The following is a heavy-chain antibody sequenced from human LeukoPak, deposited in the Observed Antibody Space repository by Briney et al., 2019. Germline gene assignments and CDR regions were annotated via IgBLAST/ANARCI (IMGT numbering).Heavy chain of an antibody. CDR3: ARVKSDSSGYYWEYYFDY. J-gene: IGHJ4*02. CDR2: ISNSGSTI. Sequence: PGGSLRLSCAASGFTFSDYYMSWIRQAPGKGLEWVSYISNSGSTIYYADSVKGRFTISRDNAKNSLYPQMNSLRAEDTAVYYCARVKSDSSGYYWEYYFDYWGQGTLVTVSS. D-gene: IGHD3-22*01. V-gene: IGHV3-11*01. CDR1: GFTFSDYY.